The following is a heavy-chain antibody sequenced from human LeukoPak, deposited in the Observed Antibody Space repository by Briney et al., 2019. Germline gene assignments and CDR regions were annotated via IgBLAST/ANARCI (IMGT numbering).Heavy chain of an antibody. CDR1: GFTFSNYA. Sequence: PGGSLRLSCAASGFTFSNYAMSWVRQAPGKGLEWVSAISGSGGSTYYADSVKGRFTISRDNSKNTLYLQMNSLRAEDTAVYYCAKARSSGWYYFDYWGQGTLVTVSS. CDR2: ISGSGGST. D-gene: IGHD6-19*01. V-gene: IGHV3-23*01. J-gene: IGHJ4*02. CDR3: AKARSSGWYYFDY.